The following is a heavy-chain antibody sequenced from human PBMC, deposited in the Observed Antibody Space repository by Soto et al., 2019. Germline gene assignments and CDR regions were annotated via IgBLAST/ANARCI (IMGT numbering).Heavy chain of an antibody. CDR2: ISSSSSFI. CDR3: ARVGFGRFGEFQYAMDV. Sequence: EVQLVESGGGLVKPGGSLRISCAASGFPFNTHRMHWVRQAPGKGLEWVSSISSSSSFIFYADSVKGRFTISRDNANNSLYLQMNSLRAEDTAVYFCARVGFGRFGEFQYAMDVWGQGTTVTVSS. V-gene: IGHV3-21*02. CDR1: GFPFNTHR. D-gene: IGHD3-10*01. J-gene: IGHJ6*02.